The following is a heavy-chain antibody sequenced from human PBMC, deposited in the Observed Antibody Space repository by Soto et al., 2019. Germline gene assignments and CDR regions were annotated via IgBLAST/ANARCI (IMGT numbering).Heavy chain of an antibody. D-gene: IGHD6-25*01. V-gene: IGHV4-34*01. Sequence: QVQLQQWGAGLLKPSETLSLTCAVYGGSFSGYYWSWIRQPPGKGLEWIGEINDLGSTTYNPSLRGRIPIPVVTSKNQFSLKLSSVTAADTAVYYCARMWGGYNSHWGQGTLVTISS. CDR2: INDLGST. CDR3: ARMWGGYNSH. CDR1: GGSFSGYY. J-gene: IGHJ1*01.